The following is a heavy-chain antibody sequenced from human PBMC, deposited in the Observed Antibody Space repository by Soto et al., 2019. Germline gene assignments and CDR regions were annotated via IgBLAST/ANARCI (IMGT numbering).Heavy chain of an antibody. CDR3: ARDNDFWSGYPPSYYYYGMDV. D-gene: IGHD3-3*01. CDR1: GGSISSYY. V-gene: IGHV4-4*07. J-gene: IGHJ6*02. Sequence: KPSETLSLTCTVSGGSISSYYWSWIRQPAGKGLEWIGRIYTSGSTNYNPSLKSRVTMSVDTSKNQFSLKLSSVTAADTAVYYCARDNDFWSGYPPSYYYYGMDVWGQGTTVTVSS. CDR2: IYTSGST.